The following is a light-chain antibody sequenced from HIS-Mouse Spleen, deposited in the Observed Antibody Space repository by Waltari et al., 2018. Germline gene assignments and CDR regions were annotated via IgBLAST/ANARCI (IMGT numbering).Light chain of an antibody. J-gene: IGLJ2*01. CDR1: SSDVGGYNY. Sequence: QSALTQPASVSGSPGQSITISCTGTSSDVGGYNYVPWYQQHPGKAPKLMIYDVSKRPSGVPDRFSGSKSGNTASLTISGLQAEDEADYYCCSYAGSYVVFGGGTKLTVL. CDR3: CSYAGSYVV. CDR2: DVS. V-gene: IGLV2-11*01.